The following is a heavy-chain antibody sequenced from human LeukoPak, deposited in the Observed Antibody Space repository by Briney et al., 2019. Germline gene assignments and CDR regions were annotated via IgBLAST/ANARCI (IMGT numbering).Heavy chain of an antibody. J-gene: IGHJ4*02. CDR2: INPSGGST. D-gene: IGHD2-21*01. V-gene: IGHV1-46*01. CDR3: ARDRYSLTLPDY. Sequence: GASVKVSCKASGYTFTSYYMHWVRQAPGQGLEWMGIINPSGGSTSYAQKFQGRVTMTRDTSISTAYMELSRLRSDDTAVYYCARDRYSLTLPDYWGQGTLVTVSS. CDR1: GYTFTSYY.